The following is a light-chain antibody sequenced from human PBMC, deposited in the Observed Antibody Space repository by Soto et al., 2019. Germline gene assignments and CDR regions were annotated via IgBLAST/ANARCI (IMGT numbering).Light chain of an antibody. CDR2: GAS. CDR1: QSVTSTS. Sequence: EILLTQSPGTLALSPGESATLSCRASQSVTSTSLAWYQQKPGQAPRLLIYGASSRAAGIPDRFSGSGSGTDFTLTISRLEPEDFAVYFCQQYSSSPGTFGQGTKVDIK. CDR3: QQYSSSPGT. J-gene: IGKJ1*01. V-gene: IGKV3-20*01.